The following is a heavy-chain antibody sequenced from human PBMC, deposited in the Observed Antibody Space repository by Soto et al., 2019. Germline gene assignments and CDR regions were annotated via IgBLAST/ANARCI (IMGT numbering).Heavy chain of an antibody. V-gene: IGHV3-64D*06. CDR1: GFTFSSYA. CDR2: ISSNGGST. Sequence: WSLRLSCSASGFTFSSYAMHWVRQAPGKGLEYVSAISSNGGSTYYADSVKGRFTISRDNSKNTLYLQMSSLRAEDTAVYYCVKWGTVTTDYYYGMDVWGQGTTVTVSS. J-gene: IGHJ6*02. CDR3: VKWGTVTTDYYYGMDV. D-gene: IGHD4-4*01.